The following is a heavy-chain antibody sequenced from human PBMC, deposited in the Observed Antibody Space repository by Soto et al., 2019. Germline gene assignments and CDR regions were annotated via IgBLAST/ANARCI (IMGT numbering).Heavy chain of an antibody. CDR3: AKAPWLVSGFDY. CDR1: GFTFSSHA. CDR2: FTGSGGSP. Sequence: GGSLRLSCAASGFTFSSHAMTWVRQAPGKGLEWVSTFTGSGGSPYYADSAKGRFTISRDNSKNTLYLHMTSLRAEDTAVYYCAKAPWLVSGFDYWGQGTLVTVSS. V-gene: IGHV3-23*01. D-gene: IGHD6-19*01. J-gene: IGHJ4*02.